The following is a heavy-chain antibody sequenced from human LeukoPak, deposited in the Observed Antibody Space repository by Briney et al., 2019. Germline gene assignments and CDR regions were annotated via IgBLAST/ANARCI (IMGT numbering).Heavy chain of an antibody. CDR1: GGTFSSYA. CDR3: ARGGAMDYDILTGYYLDY. Sequence: GSLVKVSCKASGGTFSSYAISWVRQAPGQGLEWMGGIIPIFGTANYAQKFQGRVTITADESTSTAYMELSSLRSEDTAVYYCARGGAMDYDILTGYYLDYWGQGTLVTVSS. V-gene: IGHV1-69*01. J-gene: IGHJ4*02. D-gene: IGHD3-9*01. CDR2: IIPIFGTA.